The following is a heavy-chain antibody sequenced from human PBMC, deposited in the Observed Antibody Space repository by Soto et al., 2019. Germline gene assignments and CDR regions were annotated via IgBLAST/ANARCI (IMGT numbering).Heavy chain of an antibody. D-gene: IGHD6-6*01. V-gene: IGHV1-2*04. J-gene: IGHJ6*02. CDR2: INPNSGGT. CDR1: GYAFTGYY. CDR3: ARDQSEYSSSAYYYGMDV. Sequence: ASVKVSCKASGYAFTGYYMHWLRQAPGQGLEWMGWINPNSGGTNYAQKFQGWVTMTRDTSISTAYMELSRLRSDDTAVYYCARDQSEYSSSAYYYGMDVWGQGTTVTVSS.